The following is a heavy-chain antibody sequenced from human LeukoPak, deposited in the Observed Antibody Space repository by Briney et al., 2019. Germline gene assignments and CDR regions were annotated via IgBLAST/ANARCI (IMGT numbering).Heavy chain of an antibody. J-gene: IGHJ4*02. CDR2: INQDHSQI. V-gene: IGHV3-7*01. D-gene: IGHD3-10*01. Sequence: GSSLRLSCAACGCTFNKYWLTWPRQAPGKGLDWVANINQDHSQIYYLESVEGRFTITRDNAKNSLHLQMNSLRAEDTAIYYCARGYYYSGTYYLSFFDYWSQGTLVTVSS. CDR1: GCTFNKYW. CDR3: ARGYYYSGTYYLSFFDY.